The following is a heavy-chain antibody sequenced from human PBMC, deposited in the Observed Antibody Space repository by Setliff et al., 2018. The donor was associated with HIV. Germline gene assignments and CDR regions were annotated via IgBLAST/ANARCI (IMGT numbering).Heavy chain of an antibody. J-gene: IGHJ4*02. V-gene: IGHV4-34*01. CDR1: GGSLSSYY. CDR2: INPSGSP. D-gene: IGHD1-26*01. Sequence: SETLSLPCDGYGGSLSSYYWTWIRQAPGKGLEWIGEINPSGSPEYNPSLKSRVTISVDTSRKHSSLKLKSVTVADTAVYFCARGGGPTTAYYDWGQGTLVTVSS. CDR3: ARGGGPTTAYYD.